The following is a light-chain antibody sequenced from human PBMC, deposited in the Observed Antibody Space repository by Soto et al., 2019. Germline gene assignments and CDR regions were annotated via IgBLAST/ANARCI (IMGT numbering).Light chain of an antibody. J-gene: IGLJ3*02. CDR1: NIGSKS. CDR3: QVWDNCRDHPGV. CDR2: YDS. V-gene: IGLV3-21*04. Sequence: SYELTQPPSVSVAPGETARITCGGNNIGSKSVHWYQQKPGQAPVLVIYYDSDRPSGIPERFSGSNSGNTATLTISRVEAGDEGDYYCQVWDNCRDHPGVFGGGTKLTVL.